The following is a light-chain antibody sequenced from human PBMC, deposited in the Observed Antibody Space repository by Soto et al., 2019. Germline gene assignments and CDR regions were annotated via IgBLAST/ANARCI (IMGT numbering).Light chain of an antibody. CDR2: VNN. CDR3: QSYDRSLSGTV. Sequence: QSVLTQPPSVSGAPGQRVIISCTGGSSNIGAGYDVHWYQQFPGAAPKLVIYVNNNRPSGVPDRFSGTKSGTSASLAITGLQAEYEADYYCQSYDRSLSGTVFGGGSKLTVL. V-gene: IGLV1-40*01. J-gene: IGLJ2*01. CDR1: SSNIGAGYD.